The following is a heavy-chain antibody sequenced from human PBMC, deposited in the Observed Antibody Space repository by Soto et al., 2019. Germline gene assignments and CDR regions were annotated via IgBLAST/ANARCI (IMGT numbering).Heavy chain of an antibody. D-gene: IGHD2-21*01. CDR2: ISYDGSNK. Sequence: GGSLRLSCAASGFTFSSYAMHWVRQAPGKGLEWVAVISYDGSNKYYADSVKGRFTISKDTSNNRVVLTLTNVGPVDTATYFCARMKPQGPYYFDFWGQGALVTVSS. J-gene: IGHJ4*02. CDR3: ARMKPQGPYYFDF. V-gene: IGHV3-30-3*01. CDR1: GFTFSSYA.